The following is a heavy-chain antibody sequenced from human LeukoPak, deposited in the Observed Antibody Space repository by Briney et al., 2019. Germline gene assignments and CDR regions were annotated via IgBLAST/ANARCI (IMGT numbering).Heavy chain of an antibody. CDR3: ARQKAVVVVAATPDEDYGDYVDYYYYMDV. CDR1: GFTFSRYW. CDR2: IKEDGSEK. D-gene: IGHD2-15*01. J-gene: IGHJ6*03. Sequence: GGSLRLSCAASGFTFSRYWMSWVRQAPGKGLEWVANIKEDGSEKYYVDSVKGRLTISRDNAKNSLSLQIKSLSAEDTAVYYCARQKAVVVVAATPDEDYGDYVDYYYYMDVWGKGTTVTVSS. V-gene: IGHV3-7*01.